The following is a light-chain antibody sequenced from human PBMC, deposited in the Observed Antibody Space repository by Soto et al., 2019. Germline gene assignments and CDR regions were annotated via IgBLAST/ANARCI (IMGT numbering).Light chain of an antibody. Sequence: EIVMTQSPATLSVSPGERATLSCRASQSVGSNLAWYQQKPCQAPRLLIYGASTRATGIPARFSGSGSGTEFTLTISSLRSEDFAIYFCQQSNNWPPDRTFGQGTKVEIK. CDR1: QSVGSN. V-gene: IGKV3-15*01. CDR3: QQSNNWPPDRT. CDR2: GAS. J-gene: IGKJ1*01.